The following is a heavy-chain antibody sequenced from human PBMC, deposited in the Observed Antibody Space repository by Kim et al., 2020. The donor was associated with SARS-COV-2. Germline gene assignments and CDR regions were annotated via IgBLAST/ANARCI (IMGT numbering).Heavy chain of an antibody. CDR1: GFTFSSYG. J-gene: IGHJ4*02. V-gene: IGHV3-33*05. D-gene: IGHD3-9*01. CDR3: ARDRRLRYFDWLPLY. CDR2: ISYDGSNK. Sequence: GGSLRLSCAASGFTFSSYGMHWVRQAPGKGLEWVAVISYDGSNKYYADSVKGRFTISRDNSKNTLYLQMNSLRAEDTAVYYCARDRRLRYFDWLPLYWGQGTLVTVSS.